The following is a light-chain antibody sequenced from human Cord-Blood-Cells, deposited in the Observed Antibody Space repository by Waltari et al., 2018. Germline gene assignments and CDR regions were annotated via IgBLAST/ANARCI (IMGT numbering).Light chain of an antibody. CDR3: QQRSNWP. CDR1: QSLSSY. Sequence: EIVLTQSPATLSLSPGERATLSCRASQSLSSYLAWYQQKPGQAPRLLIYDASNRATGIPARFSGSGSGTDFTLTISSLEPEDFAVYYCQQRSNWPLGQGTKLEIK. CDR2: DAS. V-gene: IGKV3-11*01. J-gene: IGKJ2*01.